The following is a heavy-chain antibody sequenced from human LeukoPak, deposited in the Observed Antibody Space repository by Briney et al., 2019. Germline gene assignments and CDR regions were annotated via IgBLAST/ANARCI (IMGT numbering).Heavy chain of an antibody. D-gene: IGHD6-19*01. CDR3: ANPQWLNSNPYFAY. V-gene: IGHV3-30*18. CDR2: ISYDGSKK. Sequence: GGSLRLSCAGSEFTFSSYGMHWVRQAPGKGLEWVALISYDGSKKDYADSVKGRFTISRDNSKKTLYLQMNSLRPEDTAVYYCANPQWLNSNPYFAYWGQGTLVTVSS. J-gene: IGHJ4*02. CDR1: EFTFSSYG.